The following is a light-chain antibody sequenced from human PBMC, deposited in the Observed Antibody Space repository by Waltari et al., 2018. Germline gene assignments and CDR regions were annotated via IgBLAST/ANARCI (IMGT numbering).Light chain of an antibody. CDR2: WAS. J-gene: IGKJ2*01. V-gene: IGKV4-1*01. CDR3: QQYYSTPPYT. CDR1: QRVFHTNNKNY. Sequence: DIVMTQSPDSLAVSLVERATINCKSSQRVFHTNNKNYLAWYQQKPGQPPKLLIYWASTRESGVPDRFSGSGSGTDFTLAISSLQAEDVAVYYCQQYYSTPPYTFGQGTKLEIK.